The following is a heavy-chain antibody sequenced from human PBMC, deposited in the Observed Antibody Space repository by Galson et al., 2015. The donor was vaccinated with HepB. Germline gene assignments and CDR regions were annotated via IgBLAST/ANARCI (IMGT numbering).Heavy chain of an antibody. CDR1: GFTFSSYS. CDR2: ISSSSSTI. D-gene: IGHD5-12*01. J-gene: IGHJ4*02. Sequence: SLRLSCAASGFTFSSYSMNWVRQAPGKGLEWVSYISSSSSTIYYADSVKGRFTISRDNAKNSLYLQMNSLRAEDTAVYYCARLYSGYDAAWDYWGQGTLVTVSS. V-gene: IGHV3-48*04. CDR3: ARLYSGYDAAWDY.